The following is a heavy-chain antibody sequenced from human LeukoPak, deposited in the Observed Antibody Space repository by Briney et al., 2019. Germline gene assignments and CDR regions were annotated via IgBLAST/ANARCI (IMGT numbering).Heavy chain of an antibody. Sequence: SETLSLTSAVHRGSFIGYYWSSIRQPPGKGLEWIGEINHSGSTNYNPSPTSRVTISVATTKNQFSRKLNSMTAAHTTVSYCARGRWNEHFQHWGQGNLVTVSS. J-gene: IGHJ1*01. CDR1: RGSFIGYY. CDR3: ARGRWNEHFQH. D-gene: IGHD1-1*01. CDR2: INHSGST. V-gene: IGHV4-34*01.